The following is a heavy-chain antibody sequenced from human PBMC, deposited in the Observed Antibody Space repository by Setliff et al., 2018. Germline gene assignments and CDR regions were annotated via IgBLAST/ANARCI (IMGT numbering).Heavy chain of an antibody. CDR2: VNPDGSGK. D-gene: IGHD7-27*01. CDR3: IDGRNRAWGVY. J-gene: IGHJ4*02. CDR1: GFTFSSYA. V-gene: IGHV3-7*01. Sequence: GGSLRLSCAGSGFTFSSYALMWVRQAPGKGLEWVANVNPDGSGKYYVDSVKGRFTISRDNAKNSLYLQMDSLRVEDTAVYYCIDGRNRAWGVYWGQGTLVTVSS.